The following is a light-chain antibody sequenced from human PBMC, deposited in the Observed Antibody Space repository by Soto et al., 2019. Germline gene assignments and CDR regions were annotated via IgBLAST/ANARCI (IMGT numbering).Light chain of an antibody. CDR3: AAWDDSLNGYV. V-gene: IGLV1-44*01. CDR1: ISNIGSNT. J-gene: IGLJ1*01. CDR2: SNN. Sequence: QAVLTQPPSASGTRGQRVTISWSGSISNIGSNTVNWYQQLPGTAPKLLIYSNNQRPSGVPDRFSGSKSGTSASLAISGLQSEDEADYYCAAWDDSLNGYVFGTGTKVTVL.